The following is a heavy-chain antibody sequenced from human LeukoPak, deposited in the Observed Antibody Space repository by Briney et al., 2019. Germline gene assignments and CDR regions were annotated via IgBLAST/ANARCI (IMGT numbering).Heavy chain of an antibody. D-gene: IGHD6-6*01. CDR2: IIPIFGTA. V-gene: IGHV1-69*01. CDR3: ARGGREYSREYFDY. Sequence: SVKVSCKASGGTFSSYAISWVRQAPGQGLERMGGIIPIFGTANYAQKFQGRVTITADESTSTAYMELSSLRSEDTAVYHCARGGREYSREYFDYWGQGTLVTVSS. CDR1: GGTFSSYA. J-gene: IGHJ4*02.